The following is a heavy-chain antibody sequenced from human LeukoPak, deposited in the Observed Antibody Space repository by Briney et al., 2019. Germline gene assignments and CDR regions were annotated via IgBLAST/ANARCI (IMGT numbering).Heavy chain of an antibody. CDR2: ISAYNGNT. D-gene: IGHD3-9*01. J-gene: IGHJ4*02. CDR3: ARAKYYDILTGYFDY. Sequence: GASVKVSCKASGYTFTSYGISWVRQAPGQGLEWMGWISAYNGNTNYAQKFQGRVTITTDESTSTAYMELSSLRSEDTAVYYCARAKYYDILTGYFDYWGQGTLVTVSS. CDR1: GYTFTSYG. V-gene: IGHV1-18*01.